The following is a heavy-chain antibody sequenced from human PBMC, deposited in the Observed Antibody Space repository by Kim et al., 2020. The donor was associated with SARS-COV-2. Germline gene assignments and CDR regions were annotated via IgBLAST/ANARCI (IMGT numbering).Heavy chain of an antibody. Sequence: ASVKVSCKASGYTFTSYAMHWVRQAPGQRLEWMGWINAGNGNTKYSQKFQGRVTITRDTSASTAYMELSSLRSEDTAVYYCARGRIGWAGGSGSSRYYFDYWGQGTLVTVSS. V-gene: IGHV1-3*01. CDR1: GYTFTSYA. CDR2: INAGNGNT. J-gene: IGHJ4*02. CDR3: ARGRIGWAGGSGSSRYYFDY. D-gene: IGHD3-10*01.